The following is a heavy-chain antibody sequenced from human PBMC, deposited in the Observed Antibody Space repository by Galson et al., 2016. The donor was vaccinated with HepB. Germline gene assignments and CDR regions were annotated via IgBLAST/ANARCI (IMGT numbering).Heavy chain of an antibody. Sequence: LRLSCAASGFIFKDYAMHWVRQAPGKGLEWVSSISWNSGSIGYADSVKGRFTISRDNSKNTLYLQMSSLRADDSAVYYCAKDGCTSTSCYSYWGQGTLVTVSS. CDR1: GFIFKDYA. V-gene: IGHV3-9*01. J-gene: IGHJ4*02. CDR2: ISWNSGSI. D-gene: IGHD2-2*01. CDR3: AKDGCTSTSCYSY.